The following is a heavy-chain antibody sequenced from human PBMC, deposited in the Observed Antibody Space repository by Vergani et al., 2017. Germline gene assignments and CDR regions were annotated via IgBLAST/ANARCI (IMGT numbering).Heavy chain of an antibody. Sequence: EVQLVESGGGLVQPGRSLRLSCAASGFTFSSYSMNWVRQAPGKGLEWVSSISSSSSYIYYADSVKGRFTISRDTAKNSLYLQMNSLRAEDTAVYYCARGTRDVLMMRLGPGYMDVWGKGTTVTVSS. CDR1: GFTFSSYS. CDR3: ARGTRDVLMMRLGPGYMDV. V-gene: IGHV3-21*01. CDR2: ISSSSSYI. D-gene: IGHD2-8*01. J-gene: IGHJ6*03.